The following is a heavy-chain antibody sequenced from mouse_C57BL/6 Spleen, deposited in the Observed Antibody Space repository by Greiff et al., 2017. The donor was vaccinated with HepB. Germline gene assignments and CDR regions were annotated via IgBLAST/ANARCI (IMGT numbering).Heavy chain of an antibody. CDR2: IDPSDSET. J-gene: IGHJ3*01. CDR1: GYTFTSYW. V-gene: IGHV1-52*01. Sequence: VQLQQPGAELVRPGSSVKLSCKASGYTFTSYWMHWVKQRPIQGLEWIGNIDPSDSETHYNQKFKDKATLTVDKSSSTAYMQLSSLTSEDSAVYYCARVGDGGSWFAYWGQGTLVTVSA. CDR3: ARVGDGGSWFAY.